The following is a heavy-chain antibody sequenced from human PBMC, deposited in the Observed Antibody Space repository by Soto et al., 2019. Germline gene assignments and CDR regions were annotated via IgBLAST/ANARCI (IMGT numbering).Heavy chain of an antibody. CDR1: GYSVTELS. CDR2: FDPEDGET. D-gene: IGHD6-19*01. J-gene: IGHJ4*02. Sequence: GASVKVACKVSGYSVTELSMHLVRQAPGKGLEWMGGFDPEDGETIYAQKFQGRVTMTEDTSTDTAYMELSSLRSEDTAVYYCATTLAVAGHGTDDWGQGTLVPVSP. V-gene: IGHV1-24*01. CDR3: ATTLAVAGHGTDD.